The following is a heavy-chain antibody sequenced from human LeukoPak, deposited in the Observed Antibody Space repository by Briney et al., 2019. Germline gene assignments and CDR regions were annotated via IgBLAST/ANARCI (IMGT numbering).Heavy chain of an antibody. D-gene: IGHD3-3*01. CDR2: INPNSGGT. J-gene: IGHJ3*02. Sequence: AASVKVSCKASGYTFTGYYMHWVRQAPGQGLEWMGWINPNSGGTNYAQKFQGRVTMTRDTSISTAYMELSRLRSDDTAVYYCARVPLNKYYDFWSGYPESAFDIWGQGTMVTVSS. CDR1: GYTFTGYY. CDR3: ARVPLNKYYDFWSGYPESAFDI. V-gene: IGHV1-2*02.